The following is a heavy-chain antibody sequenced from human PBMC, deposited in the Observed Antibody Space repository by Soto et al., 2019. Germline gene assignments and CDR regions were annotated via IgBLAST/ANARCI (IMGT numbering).Heavy chain of an antibody. Sequence: GESLKISCAASGFTFSSYAMSWVRQAPGKGLEWVSAISGSGGSTYYADSVKGRFTISRDNSKNTLYLQMNSLRAEDTAVYYCEVYDYVWGSYRFLDAFDIWGQGTMVTVSS. V-gene: IGHV3-23*01. J-gene: IGHJ3*02. CDR3: EVYDYVWGSYRFLDAFDI. D-gene: IGHD3-16*02. CDR2: ISGSGGST. CDR1: GFTFSSYA.